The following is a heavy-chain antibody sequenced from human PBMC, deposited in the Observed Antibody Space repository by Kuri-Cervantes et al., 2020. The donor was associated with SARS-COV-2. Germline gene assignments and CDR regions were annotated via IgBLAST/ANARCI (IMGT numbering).Heavy chain of an antibody. CDR3: AKGQN. CDR1: GSTFDAYG. CDR2: INKNGGST. J-gene: IGHJ4*02. V-gene: IGHV3-20*04. Sequence: GGSLRLSCTASGSTFDAYGMSWVRQAPGKGLEWVSGINKNGGSTSYGDSVKGRFTISRDNSKNTLYLQMNSLRAEDTAVYYCAKGQNWGQGTLVTVSS.